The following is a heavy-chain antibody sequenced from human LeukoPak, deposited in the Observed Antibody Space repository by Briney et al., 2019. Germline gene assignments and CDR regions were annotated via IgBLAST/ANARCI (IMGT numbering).Heavy chain of an antibody. Sequence: ASVKVSCKASGYTFTSYDINWVRQAPGQGLEWMGWMNPNSGNTGYAQKFQGRVTITRNTSISTAYMELSSLRSEDTAVYYCARGRYDFWSGYSDNWFDPWGQGTLVTVSS. CDR3: ARGRYDFWSGYSDNWFDP. V-gene: IGHV1-8*03. CDR1: GYTFTSYD. CDR2: MNPNSGNT. D-gene: IGHD3-3*01. J-gene: IGHJ5*02.